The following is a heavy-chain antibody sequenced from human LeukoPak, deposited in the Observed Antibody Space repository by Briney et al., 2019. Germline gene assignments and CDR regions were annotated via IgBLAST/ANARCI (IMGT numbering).Heavy chain of an antibody. V-gene: IGHV4-59*08. CDR2: IYYSGST. J-gene: IGHJ2*01. CDR1: GGSISSYY. D-gene: IGHD3-9*01. CDR3: ARQPLYYDILTGNWGSYWYFDL. Sequence: PSETLSLTCTVSGGSISSYYWSWIRQPPGKGLEWIGYIYYSGSTNYNPSLKSRVTISVDTSKNQFSLKLSSVTAADTAVYYCARQPLYYDILTGNWGSYWYFDLWGRGTLVTVSS.